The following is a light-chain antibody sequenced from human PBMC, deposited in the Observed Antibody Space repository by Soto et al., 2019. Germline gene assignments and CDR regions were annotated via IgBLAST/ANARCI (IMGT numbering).Light chain of an antibody. Sequence: QSVLTQPPSVSGAPGQRVTISCTGSSSNIGAGYDVHWYPQLPGTAPKLLIYGNSNRPSGVPDRFSGSKSGTSASLAITGLRAEDEADYYFQSYDSSLSGSVFGGGTKLTVL. V-gene: IGLV1-40*01. CDR2: GNS. J-gene: IGLJ2*01. CDR1: SSNIGAGYD. CDR3: QSYDSSLSGSV.